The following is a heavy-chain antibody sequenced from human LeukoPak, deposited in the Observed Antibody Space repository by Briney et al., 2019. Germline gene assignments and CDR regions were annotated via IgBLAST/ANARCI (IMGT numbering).Heavy chain of an antibody. CDR1: GFTFSSYS. D-gene: IGHD5-12*01. Sequence: PGGSLRLSCAASGFTFSSYSMNWVRQAPGKGLEWVSSISSSSYIYYADSVKGRFTISRDNAKNSLYLQMNSLRAEDTAVYYCAKVALTGYHPHYWGQGTLVTVSS. CDR2: ISSSSYI. V-gene: IGHV3-21*01. CDR3: AKVALTGYHPHY. J-gene: IGHJ4*02.